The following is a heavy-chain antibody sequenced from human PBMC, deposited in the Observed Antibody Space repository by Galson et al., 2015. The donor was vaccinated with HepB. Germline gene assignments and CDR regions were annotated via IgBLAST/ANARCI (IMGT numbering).Heavy chain of an antibody. Sequence: CAISGDSVSSNSAAWNWIRQSPSRGLEWLGRTSYRSKWYNDYAVSVQSRITINPDTSRNQFSLHLNSVTPEDKAVYYCARGFRSAVDYWGQGTLVTVSS. D-gene: IGHD3-10*01. J-gene: IGHJ4*02. V-gene: IGHV6-1*01. CDR3: ARGFRSAVDY. CDR1: GDSVSSNSAA. CDR2: TSYRSKWYN.